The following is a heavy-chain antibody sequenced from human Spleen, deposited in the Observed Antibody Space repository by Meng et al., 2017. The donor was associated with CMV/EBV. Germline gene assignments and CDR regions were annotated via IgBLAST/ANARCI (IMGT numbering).Heavy chain of an antibody. V-gene: IGHV3-15*01. J-gene: IGHJ6*02. CDR2: IKSKTDGGAT. Sequence: GVTYSSAWMSWVGRARGKGLEWVGRIKSKTDGGATDYAAPVKGRFTISRDDSKNTLYLQMNSLKTEDTAVYYCTTDRRYYYYYGMNVWGQGTMVTVSS. CDR3: TTDRRYYYYYGMNV. CDR1: GVTYSSAW.